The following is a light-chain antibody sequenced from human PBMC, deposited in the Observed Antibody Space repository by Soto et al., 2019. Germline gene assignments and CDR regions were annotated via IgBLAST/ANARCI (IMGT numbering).Light chain of an antibody. CDR3: GSITRSSTSV. Sequence: SVLSQPASVSGSPGQSITISCTGISSDVGGFEYVSWYQHQPGKAPKLIIYDVTKRPSGVSNRFSGSKSGNTASLTISGIQAADEGDYYCGSITRSSTSVFGTGTKVTVL. V-gene: IGLV2-14*01. CDR2: DVT. CDR1: SSDVGGFEY. J-gene: IGLJ1*01.